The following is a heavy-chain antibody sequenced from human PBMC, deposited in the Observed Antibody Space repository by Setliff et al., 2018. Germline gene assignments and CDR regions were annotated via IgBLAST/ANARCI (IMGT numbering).Heavy chain of an antibody. V-gene: IGHV4-34*01. Sequence: PSETLSLTCAASGGTFSDYYWTWIRQPPGKGLEWIGEINHSGSTNYNPSLKSRVTISVDTSKNKFSLKLSPVTAADTAVYYCARGPWAAAVTESFDYWGQGTLVTVSS. J-gene: IGHJ4*02. CDR3: ARGPWAAAVTESFDY. CDR1: GGTFSDYY. D-gene: IGHD6-13*01. CDR2: INHSGST.